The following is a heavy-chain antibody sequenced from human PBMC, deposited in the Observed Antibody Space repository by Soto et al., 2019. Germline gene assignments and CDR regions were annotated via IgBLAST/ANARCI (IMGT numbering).Heavy chain of an antibody. D-gene: IGHD3-10*01. CDR2: INHSGST. Sequence: SETLSLTCAVYGGSFSGYYWSWIRQPPGKGLEWIGEINHSGSTNYNPSLKSRVTISVDTSKNQFSLKLSSVTAADTAVYYCARGGAMVRGVISWRFDPWGQGTLVTVSS. CDR1: GGSFSGYY. V-gene: IGHV4-34*01. CDR3: ARGGAMVRGVISWRFDP. J-gene: IGHJ5*02.